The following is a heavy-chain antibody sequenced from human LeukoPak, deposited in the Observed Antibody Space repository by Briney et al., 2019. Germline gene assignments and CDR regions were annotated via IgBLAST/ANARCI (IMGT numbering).Heavy chain of an antibody. J-gene: IGHJ4*02. V-gene: IGHV3-33*01. D-gene: IGHD1-14*01. CDR2: IWYDGSNK. CDR3: AAGEPYVY. Sequence: GGSLRLSCAASGFTFTTYGMHWVRQAPGKGLEWVAIIWYDGSNKYYADSVKGRFTISRDNSKNTLYLQMSSLRAEDTAVYYCAAGEPYVYWGQGALVTVSP. CDR1: GFTFTTYG.